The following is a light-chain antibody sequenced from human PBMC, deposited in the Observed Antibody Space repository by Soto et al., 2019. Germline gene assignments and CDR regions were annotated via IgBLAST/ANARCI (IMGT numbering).Light chain of an antibody. J-gene: IGKJ4*01. CDR2: AAS. CDR3: QQYNTYPLT. V-gene: IGKV1D-16*01. CDR1: QDVSSW. Sequence: DIQMTQSPSSLSASVGDRVTITCRASQDVSSWLAWFQPKPEKAPKSLIYAASNLHSGVPSRFSGSGSGTDFTLTISSLQPEDVATYYCQQYNTYPLTFGRGTQVEIK.